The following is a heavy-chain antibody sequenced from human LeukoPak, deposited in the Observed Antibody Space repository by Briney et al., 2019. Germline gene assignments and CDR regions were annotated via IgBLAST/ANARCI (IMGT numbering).Heavy chain of an antibody. V-gene: IGHV1-46*01. D-gene: IGHD6-6*01. CDR2: INLSGGST. Sequence: ASVNVSCKASGYTFTIYYMHWVRQGPAQGLEWMGIINLSGGSTSYSQKFQGRVTMTRETSTNTVYMELSSLRSEDTAVFYCVRGASSIAALNPFRYFDLWGRGTLVTVSS. J-gene: IGHJ2*01. CDR1: GYTFTIYY. CDR3: VRGASSIAALNPFRYFDL.